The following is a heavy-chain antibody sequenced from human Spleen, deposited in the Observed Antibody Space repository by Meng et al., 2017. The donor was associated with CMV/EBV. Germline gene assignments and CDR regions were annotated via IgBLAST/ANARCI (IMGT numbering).Heavy chain of an antibody. CDR3: VPGHCGSSSCLSGYYYYGMNV. V-gene: IGHV3-21*01. CDR1: GFTFSTYG. D-gene: IGHD2-2*01. CDR2: ISSTSTYI. J-gene: IGHJ6*02. Sequence: GESLKISCAASGFTFSTYGMNWVRQAPGKGLEWVSSISSTSTYIYHADSVKGRFTISRDNAKKSLFLQMNSLRAEDTAVYYCVPGHCGSSSCLSGYYYYGMNVWGQGTAVTVSS.